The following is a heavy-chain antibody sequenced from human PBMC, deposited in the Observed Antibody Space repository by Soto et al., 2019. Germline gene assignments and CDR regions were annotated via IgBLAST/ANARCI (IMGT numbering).Heavy chain of an antibody. D-gene: IGHD3-3*01. V-gene: IGHV1-3*01. CDR2: INAGNGNT. CDR1: GYTFTSYA. Sequence: QVQLVQSGAGVKKPGASVKVSCKASGYTFTSYAMHWVRQAPGQRLEWMGWINAGNGNTKYSQKFQGRVTITRDTSASTAYMELSSLRSEDTAVYYCARGAIFGVVTLGAFDIWGQGTMVTVSS. CDR3: ARGAIFGVVTLGAFDI. J-gene: IGHJ3*02.